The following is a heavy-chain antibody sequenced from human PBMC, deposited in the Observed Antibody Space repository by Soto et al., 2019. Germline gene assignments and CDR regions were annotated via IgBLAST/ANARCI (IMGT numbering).Heavy chain of an antibody. CDR1: GFTFSSYS. Sequence: EVQLVESGGGLVKPGGSLRLSCAASGFTFSSYSMNWVRQAPGKGLEWVSSISSSGGSTYYADSVKGRFTISRDNSKNTLYLQMNSLRAEDTAVYYCAKEIYSGSFHWGQGTLVTVSS. CDR2: ISSSGGST. V-gene: IGHV3-23*04. CDR3: AKEIYSGSFH. J-gene: IGHJ4*02. D-gene: IGHD1-26*01.